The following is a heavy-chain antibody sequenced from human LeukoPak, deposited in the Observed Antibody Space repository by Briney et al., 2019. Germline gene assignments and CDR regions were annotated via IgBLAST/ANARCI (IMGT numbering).Heavy chain of an antibody. D-gene: IGHD2-2*01. Sequence: SETLSLTCAVYGGSFSGYYWSWIRQPPGKGLEWIGEINHSGSTNYNAYLKSRVTISVDTSKNQFSLKLSSVTAADTAVYYCARGRQYCSSTSCSLNWFDPWGQGTLVTVSS. J-gene: IGHJ5*02. CDR1: GGSFSGYY. CDR2: INHSGST. CDR3: ARGRQYCSSTSCSLNWFDP. V-gene: IGHV4-34*01.